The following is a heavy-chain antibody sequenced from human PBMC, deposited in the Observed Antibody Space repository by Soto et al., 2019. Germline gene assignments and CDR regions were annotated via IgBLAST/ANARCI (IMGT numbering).Heavy chain of an antibody. D-gene: IGHD4-17*01. J-gene: IGHJ6*02. V-gene: IGHV1-69*13. CDR1: GGTFSSYA. Sequence: SVKVSCKASGGTFSSYAISWVRQAPGQGLEWMGGIIPIFGTANYAQKFQGRVTITADESTSTAYMELSSLRSEDTAVYYCARDSAEDDEPTVTTLADVWGQGTTVTVSS. CDR2: IIPIFGTA. CDR3: ARDSAEDDEPTVTTLADV.